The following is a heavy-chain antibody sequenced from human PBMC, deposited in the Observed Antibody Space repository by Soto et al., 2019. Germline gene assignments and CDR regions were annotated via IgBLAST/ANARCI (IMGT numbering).Heavy chain of an antibody. CDR2: ISAYNGNT. CDR3: ARDGRDFWSGYWKYNWFDP. D-gene: IGHD3-3*01. CDR1: GYTFTSYG. Sequence: GASVKVSCKASGYTFTSYGISWVRQAPGQGLEWMGWISAYNGNTNYAQKLQGRVTMTTDTSTSTAYMELRSLRSDDTAVYYCARDGRDFWSGYWKYNWFDPWGQGTLVTAPQ. V-gene: IGHV1-18*01. J-gene: IGHJ5*02.